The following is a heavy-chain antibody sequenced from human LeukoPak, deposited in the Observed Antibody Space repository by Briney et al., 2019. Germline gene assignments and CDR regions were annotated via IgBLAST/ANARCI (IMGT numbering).Heavy chain of an antibody. CDR1: GFTFSSYS. CDR3: ASKRPFDY. V-gene: IGHV3-48*01. Sequence: GGSLRLSCAASGFTFSSYSMNWVRQAPGKGLEWVSYISSSSTIYYADSVKGRFTISRDNAKNSLYLQMNSLRAEDTAVYYCASKRPFDYWGQGTLVTVSS. J-gene: IGHJ4*02. CDR2: ISSSSTI.